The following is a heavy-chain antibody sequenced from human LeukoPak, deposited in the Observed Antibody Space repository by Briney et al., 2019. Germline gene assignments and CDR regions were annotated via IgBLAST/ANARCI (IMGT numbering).Heavy chain of an antibody. D-gene: IGHD1-26*01. V-gene: IGHV3-53*01. Sequence: GGSLRLSCAASGFTVSSNYMSWVRQAPGKGLEWVSVIYSGGSTYYADSVKGRFTISRDNSKNTLYLQMNSPRAEDTAVYYCARGIVGAPNWFDPWGQGTLVTVSS. CDR1: GFTVSSNY. CDR2: IYSGGST. CDR3: ARGIVGAPNWFDP. J-gene: IGHJ5*02.